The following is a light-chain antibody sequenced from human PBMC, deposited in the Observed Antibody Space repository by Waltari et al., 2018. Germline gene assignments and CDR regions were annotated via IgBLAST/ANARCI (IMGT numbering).Light chain of an antibody. Sequence: QSVLTQPPSASGTTGQRVTISSSGSSHSIGSHYVYWYQQLPGTAPKLLIYRNNQRPSGGPDRFSGSKSGTSASLAISGLRSEDEADDYCAAWDDSLSGWVFGGGTKLTVL. J-gene: IGLJ3*02. V-gene: IGLV1-47*01. CDR3: AAWDDSLSGWV. CDR2: RNN. CDR1: SHSIGSHY.